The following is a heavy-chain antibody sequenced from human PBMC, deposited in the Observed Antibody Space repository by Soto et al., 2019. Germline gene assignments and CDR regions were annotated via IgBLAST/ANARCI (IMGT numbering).Heavy chain of an antibody. CDR2: ISYDGSNK. D-gene: IGHD3-22*01. V-gene: IGHV3-30-3*01. CDR3: ARDRVIVVVSWGFDP. Sequence: PGGSLRLSCAASGFTFSSYAMHWVRQAPGKGLEWVAVISYDGSNKYYADSVKGRFTISRDNSKNTLYLQMNSLRAEDTAVYYCARDRVIVVVSWGFDPWGQGTLVTVSS. CDR1: GFTFSSYA. J-gene: IGHJ5*02.